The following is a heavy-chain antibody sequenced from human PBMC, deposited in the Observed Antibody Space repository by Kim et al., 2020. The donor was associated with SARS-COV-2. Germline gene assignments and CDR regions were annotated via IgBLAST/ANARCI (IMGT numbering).Heavy chain of an antibody. J-gene: IGHJ4*02. CDR2: ISWNSGSI. Sequence: GGSLRLSCAASGFTFDDYAMHWVRQAPGKGLEWVSGISWNSGSIGYADSVKGRFTISRDNAKNSLYLQMNSLRAEDTALYYCAKGDYDILTGTTDYWGQGTLVTVSS. V-gene: IGHV3-9*01. D-gene: IGHD3-9*01. CDR3: AKGDYDILTGTTDY. CDR1: GFTFDDYA.